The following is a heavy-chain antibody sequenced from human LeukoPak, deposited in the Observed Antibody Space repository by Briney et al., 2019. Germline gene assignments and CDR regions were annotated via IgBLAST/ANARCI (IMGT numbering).Heavy chain of an antibody. J-gene: IGHJ4*02. CDR1: SASITSSPYF. CDR2: ISYSGTT. CDR3: AANSADYNTLGSSYKV. V-gene: IGHV4-39*01. Sequence: SETLSLTCTVSSASITSSPYFWGWIRQSPGKGLEWVGSISYSGTTYYNPSLKSRVTISVDTSKNQFSLKLNSVTAADTAVFYCAANSADYNTLGSSYKVWGQGTLVTVSS. D-gene: IGHD3-10*01.